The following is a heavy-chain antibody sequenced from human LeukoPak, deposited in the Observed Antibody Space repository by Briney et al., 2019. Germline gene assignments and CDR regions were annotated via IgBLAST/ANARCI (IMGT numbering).Heavy chain of an antibody. CDR3: ARVYYSNSYDYWYFDL. CDR2: IYYSGST. CDR1: GGSISSGSYY. Sequence: SETLSLTCTVSGGSISSGSYYWSWIRQPAGKGLEWIGRIYYSGSTNYNPSLKSRVTISVDTSKNQFSLKLSSVTAADTAVYYCARVYYSNSYDYWYFDLWGRGTLVTVSS. V-gene: IGHV4-61*10. D-gene: IGHD6-13*01. J-gene: IGHJ2*01.